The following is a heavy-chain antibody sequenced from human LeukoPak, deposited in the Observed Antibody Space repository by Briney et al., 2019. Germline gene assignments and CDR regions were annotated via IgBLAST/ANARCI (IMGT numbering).Heavy chain of an antibody. J-gene: IGHJ4*02. D-gene: IGHD3-22*01. CDR1: GFTFSSYA. V-gene: IGHV3-53*01. CDR3: ARGVYDSSGPTSDVPFDY. Sequence: GGSLRLSCAASGFTFSSYAMSWVRQAPGKGLEWVSVIYSGGSTYYADSVKGRFTISRDNSKNTLYLQMNSLRAEDTAVYYCARGVYDSSGPTSDVPFDYWGQGTLVTVSS. CDR2: IYSGGST.